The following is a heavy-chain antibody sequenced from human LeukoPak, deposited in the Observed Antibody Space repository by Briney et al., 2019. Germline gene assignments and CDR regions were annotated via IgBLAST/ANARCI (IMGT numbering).Heavy chain of an antibody. Sequence: GGSLRLSCAASGFMFTRYWMTWVRQAPGKGLELVANIKEDGSEKYYVDSVKGRFSISRDNAKNSLYLQMNSLRAEDTAVYYCARVIPPDRAAAGSFDYWGQGMLVTVSS. J-gene: IGHJ4*02. D-gene: IGHD6-13*01. CDR3: ARVIPPDRAAAGSFDY. V-gene: IGHV3-7*01. CDR1: GFMFTRYW. CDR2: IKEDGSEK.